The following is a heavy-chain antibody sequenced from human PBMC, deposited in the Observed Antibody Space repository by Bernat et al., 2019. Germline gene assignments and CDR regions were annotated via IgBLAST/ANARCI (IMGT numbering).Heavy chain of an antibody. Sequence: QVQLVQSGGEVKKPGASVKVSCKTSGYTFPSYGISWVRQAPGQGLEWMGWISTYNGNTYYVLKFQGRVTMTTDTSTSTAYMELRSLRSDDTAVYYCARDSGYDSRWYYWFDPWGQGTLVTVSS. CDR3: ARDSGYDSRWYYWFDP. CDR2: ISTYNGNT. D-gene: IGHD6-13*01. V-gene: IGHV1-18*01. J-gene: IGHJ5*02. CDR1: GYTFPSYG.